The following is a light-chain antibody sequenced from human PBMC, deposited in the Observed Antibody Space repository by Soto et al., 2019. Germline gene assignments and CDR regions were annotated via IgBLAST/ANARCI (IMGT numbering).Light chain of an antibody. CDR2: AAS. Sequence: EIVFSHSPGPLSLSPAYRAPLSFPPSQTISSTYLAWYQQNPGQAPRLLIYAASTRATGVPDRFSGSGSGTDFTLTISRLEPEDFAVYYCQQYGSSPKTFGQGTKVDIK. CDR3: QQYGSSPKT. V-gene: IGKV3-20*01. CDR1: QTISSTY. J-gene: IGKJ1*01.